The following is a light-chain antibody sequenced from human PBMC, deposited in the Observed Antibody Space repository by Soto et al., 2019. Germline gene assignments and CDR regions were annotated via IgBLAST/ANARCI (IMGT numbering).Light chain of an antibody. CDR3: QQYYSTPPVT. V-gene: IGKV4-1*01. Sequence: DIVMTQSPDSLAVSLGERATINCKSSQSVLYSSNNKNYLAWYQQKPGQPPKLLIYWASTRESGVPARFSGSGSWTDFTLTISSLQAEDVAVYYCQQYYSTPPVTFGPGTKVDIK. CDR1: QSVLYSSNNKNY. J-gene: IGKJ3*01. CDR2: WAS.